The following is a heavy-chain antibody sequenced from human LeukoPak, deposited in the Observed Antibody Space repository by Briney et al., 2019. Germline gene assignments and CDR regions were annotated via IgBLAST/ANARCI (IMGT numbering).Heavy chain of an antibody. J-gene: IGHJ4*02. CDR3: ARVSARYYYDSSGYYYPSGY. Sequence: GASVKVSCKASGGTFSSYAISWVRQAPGQGLEWMGGIIPIFGTANYAQKLQGRVTMTTDTSTSTAYMELRSLRSDDTAVYYCARVSARYYYDSSGYYYPSGYWGQGTLVTVSS. CDR1: GGTFSSYA. CDR2: IIPIFGTA. V-gene: IGHV1-69*05. D-gene: IGHD3-22*01.